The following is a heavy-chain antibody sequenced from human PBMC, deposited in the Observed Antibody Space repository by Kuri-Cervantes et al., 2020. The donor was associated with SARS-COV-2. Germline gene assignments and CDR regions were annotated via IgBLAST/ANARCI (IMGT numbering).Heavy chain of an antibody. CDR2: IKQDGSEK. Sequence: GESLKISCAASGFTFSSYAMHWVRQAPGKGLEWVANIKQDGSEKYYVDSVKGRFTISRDNAKNSLYLQMNSLRAEDTAVYYCASRRHGKNVGAFDIWGQGTMVTVSS. D-gene: IGHD1-1*01. V-gene: IGHV3-7*01. CDR3: ASRRHGKNVGAFDI. J-gene: IGHJ3*02. CDR1: GFTFSSYA.